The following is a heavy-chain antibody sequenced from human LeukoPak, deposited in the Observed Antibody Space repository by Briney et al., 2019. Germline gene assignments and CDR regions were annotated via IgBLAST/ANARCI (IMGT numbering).Heavy chain of an antibody. CDR3: TTDPDTKLELSILDY. CDR1: GFTFSNAW. CDR2: IKSKTDGGTT. V-gene: IGHV3-15*01. Sequence: GGSLRLSCAASGFTFSNAWMSWVRQAPGKGLEWVGRIKSKTDGGTTDYAAPVKGRFTISRDDSKNTLYLQMNSLKTEDTAVYYCTTDPDTKLELSILDYWGQGTLVTVSS. J-gene: IGHJ4*02. D-gene: IGHD1-7*01.